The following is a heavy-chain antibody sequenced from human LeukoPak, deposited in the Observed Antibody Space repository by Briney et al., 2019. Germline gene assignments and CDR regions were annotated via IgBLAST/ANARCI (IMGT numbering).Heavy chain of an antibody. V-gene: IGHV3-66*01. J-gene: IGHJ3*02. CDR2: IDSAGDT. D-gene: IGHD5-18*01. Sequence: GGSLRLSCAASGFTVSDNYMSWVRQAPGKGLEWVSFIDSAGDTYYADSVKGRFTISRDNSENTLYLQMSNLRAEDTALYYCARRERLGYSHGRGTLDIWGQGTMVTVSS. CDR1: GFTVSDNY. CDR3: ARRERLGYSHGRGTLDI.